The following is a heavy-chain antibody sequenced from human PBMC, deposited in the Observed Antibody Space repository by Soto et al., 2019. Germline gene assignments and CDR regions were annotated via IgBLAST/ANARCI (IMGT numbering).Heavy chain of an antibody. Sequence: QVQLQESGPGLVKPSQTLSLTCTVSGGSISSGGYYWSWIRQHPGKGLEWIAYIYYSGSTYYNPSLKSRVTISVDPSKNQFSLKLSSVTAADTAVYYCARGGRRSPGMDVWGQGTTVTVS. CDR2: IYYSGST. V-gene: IGHV4-31*03. CDR1: GGSISSGGYY. CDR3: ARGGRRSPGMDV. J-gene: IGHJ6*02.